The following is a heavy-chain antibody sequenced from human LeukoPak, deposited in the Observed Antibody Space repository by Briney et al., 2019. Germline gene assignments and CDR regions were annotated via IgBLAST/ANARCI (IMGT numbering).Heavy chain of an antibody. CDR3: ARAPPRFLEWLPKFDY. CDR1: GYTFTSYA. Sequence: ASVKVSCKASGYTFTSYAMNWVRQAPGQGLEWMGIINPSGGSTSYAQKFQGRVTMTRDTSTSTVYMELSSLRSEDTAVYYCARAPPRFLEWLPKFDYWGQGTLVTVSS. D-gene: IGHD3-3*01. CDR2: INPSGGST. V-gene: IGHV1-46*01. J-gene: IGHJ4*02.